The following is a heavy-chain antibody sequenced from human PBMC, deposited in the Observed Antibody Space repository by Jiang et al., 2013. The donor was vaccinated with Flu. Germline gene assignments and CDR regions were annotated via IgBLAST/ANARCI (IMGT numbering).Heavy chain of an antibody. J-gene: IGHJ4*02. Sequence: LLKPSETLPLTCTVSGGSISSSSYYWSWIRQPPGKGLEWIGEINHSGSTNYNPSLKSRVTISVDTSKNQFSLKLSSVTAADTAVYYCAREQWLVLWGSEAFDYWGQGTLVTVSS. V-gene: IGHV4-39*07. CDR2: INHSGST. CDR3: AREQWLVLWGSEAFDY. D-gene: IGHD6-19*01. CDR1: GGSISSSSYY.